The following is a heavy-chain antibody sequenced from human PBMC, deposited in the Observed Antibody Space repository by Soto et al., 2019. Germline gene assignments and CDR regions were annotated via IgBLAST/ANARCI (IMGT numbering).Heavy chain of an antibody. CDR3: VRIRYHLTSSVLWLDP. CDR2: INHVGGT. D-gene: IGHD3-22*01. CDR1: GGFLSESY. V-gene: IGHV4-34*01. Sequence: PSETLSLTCAVYGGFLSESYWTWIRQPPGKGLEWIGEINHVGGTNYNPSLKSRVTMSVDTSQNQFSLRLISVTAADTAMYFCVRIRYHLTSSVLWLDPWGQGTPVTVSS. J-gene: IGHJ5*02.